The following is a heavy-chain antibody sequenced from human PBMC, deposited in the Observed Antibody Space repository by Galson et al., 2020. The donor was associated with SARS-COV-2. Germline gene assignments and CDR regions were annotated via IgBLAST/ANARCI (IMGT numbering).Heavy chain of an antibody. V-gene: IGHV3-23*01. CDR1: GFAFSNSV. J-gene: IGHJ5*02. CDR2: ISGSGAGT. D-gene: IGHD2-15*01. CDR3: AKVVSSYCSGGNCSPAMWFDA. Sequence: GESLKISCAASGFAFSNSVMSWVRQAPGKGLEWVSAISGSGAGTYYADSVKGRFTISRDNSKNTVYLQMKSLRAGDTAAYFCAKVVSSYCSGGNCSPAMWFDAWGQGTLVTVSS.